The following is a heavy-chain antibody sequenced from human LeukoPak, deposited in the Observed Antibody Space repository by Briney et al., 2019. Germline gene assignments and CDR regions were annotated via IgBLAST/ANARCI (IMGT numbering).Heavy chain of an antibody. CDR1: GHTLNELS. D-gene: IGHD1-26*01. Sequence: ASVKVSCKVSGHTLNELSLHWVRQAPGKGLEWMGGLDPEAGEMIYSQKFQGRVTMTEDTSTDIAYMEMSSLRSEDTAVYYCATGRTWWDLLNYWGQGTLVTVSS. J-gene: IGHJ4*02. V-gene: IGHV1-24*01. CDR3: ATGRTWWDLLNY. CDR2: LDPEAGEM.